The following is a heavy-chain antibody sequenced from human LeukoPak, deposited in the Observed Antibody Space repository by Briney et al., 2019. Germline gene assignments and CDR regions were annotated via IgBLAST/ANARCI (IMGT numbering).Heavy chain of an antibody. V-gene: IGHV4-34*01. CDR1: GGSFSGYY. D-gene: IGHD3-22*01. CDR2: IYHSGST. J-gene: IGHJ6*02. Sequence: PSETLSLTCAVYGGSFSGYYWSWIRQPPGKGLEWIGEIYHSGSTNYNPSLKSRVTISVDKSKNQFSLKLSSVTAADTAVYYCARGPYYYDSSGYYIPYYGMDVWGQGTTVTVSS. CDR3: ARGPYYYDSSGYYIPYYGMDV.